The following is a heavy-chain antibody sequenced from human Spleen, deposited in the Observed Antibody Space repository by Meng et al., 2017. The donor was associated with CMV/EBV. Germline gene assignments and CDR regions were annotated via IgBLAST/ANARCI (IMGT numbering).Heavy chain of an antibody. CDR1: GFTFSYYS. D-gene: IGHD1-26*01. V-gene: IGHV3-21*01. J-gene: IGHJ4*02. CDR2: ISASNYI. CDR3: ARGVQNQWEQLF. Sequence: GESLKISCAASGFTFSYYSMNWVRQAPGKGLEWVSSISASNYIYYADSVKGRFTISRVNAKSSLYLQMNSLRADDTAVYYCARGVQNQWEQLFWGQGTLVTVSS.